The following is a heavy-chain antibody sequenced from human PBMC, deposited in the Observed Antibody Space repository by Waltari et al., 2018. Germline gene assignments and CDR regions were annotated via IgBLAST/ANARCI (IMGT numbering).Heavy chain of an antibody. D-gene: IGHD3-16*01. V-gene: IGHV1-46*04. J-gene: IGHJ4*02. Sequence: QVQLVQSGAEVKKPGASVKVSCKASGYTFSDFYIHWVRQAPGQGLEWMGTVNPSGGRTTYAQKLHDRVTMTSATSTSTVYMELSSLRSEDTAVYYCARAGSTLIWGVAEWGQGTLVTVSS. CDR1: GYTFSDFY. CDR2: VNPSGGRT. CDR3: ARAGSTLIWGVAE.